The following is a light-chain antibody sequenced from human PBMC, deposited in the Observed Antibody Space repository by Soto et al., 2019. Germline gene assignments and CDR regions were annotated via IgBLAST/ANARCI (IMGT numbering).Light chain of an antibody. Sequence: VLTQSPVTLSLSPGDRATLSCRASQSVSTYLVWYRQTPGQAPKLLIYDTSNRATGVPPRFSGSRSGTDFTLTISSVEPEDFALYYCHQRNTFGQGTRLEIK. J-gene: IGKJ5*01. V-gene: IGKV3-11*01. CDR2: DTS. CDR3: HQRNT. CDR1: QSVSTY.